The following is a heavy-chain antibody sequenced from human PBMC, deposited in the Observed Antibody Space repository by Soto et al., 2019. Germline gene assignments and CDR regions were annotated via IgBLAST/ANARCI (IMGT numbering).Heavy chain of an antibody. CDR1: GGTFSSYA. J-gene: IGHJ4*02. CDR2: IIPIFGTA. Sequence: QVQLVQSGAEVKKPGSSVKVSCKASGGTFSSYAISWVRQAPGQGLEWMGGIIPIFGTANYAQKFQGTVSXTXXESTSTGYVELRSLSSEDTGVYSCASGSEWELPDYWGQGTLVTVSS. D-gene: IGHD1-26*01. V-gene: IGHV1-69*12. CDR3: ASGSEWELPDY.